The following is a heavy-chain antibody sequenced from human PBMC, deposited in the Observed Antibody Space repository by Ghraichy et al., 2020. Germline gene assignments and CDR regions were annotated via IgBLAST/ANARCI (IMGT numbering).Heavy chain of an antibody. D-gene: IGHD2-2*01. Sequence: SETLSLTCTVSGGSISSGGYYWSWIRQHPGKGLEGIGYIYYSGSTYYNPYLKSRVTISVDTSKNQFSLKLSSVTAADTAVYYCARERTGYCSSTSCYLDPWGQGTLVTVSS. CDR3: ARERTGYCSSTSCYLDP. V-gene: IGHV4-31*03. CDR1: GGSISSGGYY. CDR2: IYYSGST. J-gene: IGHJ5*02.